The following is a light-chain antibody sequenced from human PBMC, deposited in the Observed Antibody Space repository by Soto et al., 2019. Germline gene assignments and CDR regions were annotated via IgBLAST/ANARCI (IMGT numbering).Light chain of an antibody. CDR2: SAT. V-gene: IGKV1-6*01. CDR3: HQANNYPWT. J-gene: IGKJ1*01. Sequence: AIQVTQSPSSLSASVGDRVTITCRTSEDVRHDLAWFQQRPGKAPNLLIYSATRLQSGVPSRFSGSGSGTDFTLIISSLQPEDFATYYCHQANNYPWTFGLGTKVDI. CDR1: EDVRHD.